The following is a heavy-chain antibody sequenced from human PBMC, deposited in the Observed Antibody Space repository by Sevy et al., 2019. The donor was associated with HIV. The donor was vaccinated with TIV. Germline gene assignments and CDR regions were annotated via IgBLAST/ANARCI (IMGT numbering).Heavy chain of an antibody. J-gene: IGHJ4*02. D-gene: IGHD2-15*01. CDR3: ARAYCSGGSCYSLAY. V-gene: IGHV1-18*01. Sequence: ASVKVSCKASGYTFTTYRITWVRQAPGQGFQWMGWISANNGDTKYSQKLQGSLTMTTETSTSTAYMDLRSLRSDDTAVYYCARAYCSGGSCYSLAYWGQETVVTVSS. CDR2: ISANNGDT. CDR1: GYTFTTYR.